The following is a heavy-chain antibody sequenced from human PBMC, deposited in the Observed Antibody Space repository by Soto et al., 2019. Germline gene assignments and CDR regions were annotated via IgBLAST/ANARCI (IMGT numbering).Heavy chain of an antibody. Sequence: QVQLVQSGAEVKKPGSSVKVSCKASGGTFSSYAISWVRQAPGQGLEWMGGIIPIFGTANYAQKFQGRVTITAEKSTSTAYMELSSLRSGDTAVYYCARGDSGSYNGGFDSWGQGTLVTVSS. CDR3: ARGDSGSYNGGFDS. CDR1: GGTFSSYA. D-gene: IGHD1-26*01. J-gene: IGHJ4*02. CDR2: IIPIFGTA. V-gene: IGHV1-69*06.